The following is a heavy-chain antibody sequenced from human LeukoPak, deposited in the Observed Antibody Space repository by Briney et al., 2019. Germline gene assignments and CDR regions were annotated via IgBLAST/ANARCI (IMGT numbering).Heavy chain of an antibody. CDR2: IGGTT. Sequence: GGSLRLSCAASGFTFSRYAMTWVRQAPGKGLEWVSTIGGTTYYADSVKGRFTISRDNSKSTLYLQMNSLRAEDTAVYYCAKHELGGTNCFDPWGQGTLVTVPS. CDR3: AKHELGGTNCFDP. J-gene: IGHJ5*02. CDR1: GFTFSRYA. V-gene: IGHV3-23*01. D-gene: IGHD1-26*01.